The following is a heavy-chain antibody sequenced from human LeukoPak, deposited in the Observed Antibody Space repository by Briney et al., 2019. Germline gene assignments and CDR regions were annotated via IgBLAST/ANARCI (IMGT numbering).Heavy chain of an antibody. CDR2: IYYSGRT. V-gene: IGHV4-59*01. J-gene: IGHJ3*01. D-gene: IGHD6-13*01. Sequence: PSETLSLTCTVSGGSISSYYWNWIRQPPGKGLEWIGYIYYSGRTNYNPSLKSRVTISVDTPKNQFSLKLSSVTVADTAVYFCARRMGQQLGVDAFDVWGQGTMVTVSS. CDR3: ARRMGQQLGVDAFDV. CDR1: GGSISSYY.